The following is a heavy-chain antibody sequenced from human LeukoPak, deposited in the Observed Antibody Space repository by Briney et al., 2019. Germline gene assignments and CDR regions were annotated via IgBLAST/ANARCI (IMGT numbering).Heavy chain of an antibody. J-gene: IGHJ4*02. CDR3: ARGGCSSTSCYASDY. Sequence: ASVKVSCKASGYTFTDYNMHWVRQAPGQGLEWMGWINPYSGVTNYAQKFQARVTMTRDTSIRTAYMEMSSLESEDTAVYHCARGGCSSTSCYASDYWGQGTLVTVSS. CDR1: GYTFTDYN. V-gene: IGHV1-2*02. CDR2: INPYSGVT. D-gene: IGHD2-2*01.